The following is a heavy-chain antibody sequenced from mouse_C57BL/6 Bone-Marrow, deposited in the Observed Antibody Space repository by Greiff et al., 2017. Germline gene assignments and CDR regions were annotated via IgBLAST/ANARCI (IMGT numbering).Heavy chain of an antibody. V-gene: IGHV3-8*01. CDR1: GYSITSDY. CDR2: ISYSGST. CDR3: ARIYDYAFYWYFDV. J-gene: IGHJ1*03. Sequence: VQLKQSGPGLAKPSQTLSLTCSVTGYSITSDYWNWIRKFPGNKLEYMGYISYSGSTYYNPSLKSRISITRDTSKNQYYLQLNSVTTEDTATYYCARIYDYAFYWYFDVWGTGTTVTVSS. D-gene: IGHD2-4*01.